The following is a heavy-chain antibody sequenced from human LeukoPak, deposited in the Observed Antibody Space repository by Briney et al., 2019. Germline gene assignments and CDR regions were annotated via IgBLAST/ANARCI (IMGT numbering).Heavy chain of an antibody. D-gene: IGHD1-14*01. Sequence: SETLSLTCTASGGSISSYYWSWIRQPPGKGLEWIGYIYYSGSTNYNPSLKSRVTISVGTSKNQFSLKLSSVTAADTAVYYCARDSDVYDAFDIWGQGTMVTVSS. J-gene: IGHJ3*02. CDR2: IYYSGST. V-gene: IGHV4-59*12. CDR3: ARDSDVYDAFDI. CDR1: GGSISSYY.